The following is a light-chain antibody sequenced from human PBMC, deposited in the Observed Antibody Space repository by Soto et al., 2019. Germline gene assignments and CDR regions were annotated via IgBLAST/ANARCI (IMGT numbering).Light chain of an antibody. CDR1: SSNIGAGYV. J-gene: IGLJ1*01. V-gene: IGLV1-40*01. Sequence: QSVLTQPPSVSGAPGQRVTISCTGSSSNIGAGYVVHWYQQLPGAAPKLLIFSDNNRPSGVPDRFSGSKSGTSASLAITGLRAEDEADYYCSSYAGSSNVFGTWTKVTVL. CDR2: SDN. CDR3: SSYAGSSNV.